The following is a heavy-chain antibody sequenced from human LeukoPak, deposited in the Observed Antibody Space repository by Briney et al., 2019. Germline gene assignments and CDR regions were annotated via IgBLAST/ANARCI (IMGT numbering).Heavy chain of an antibody. CDR2: ISSSSSYI. J-gene: IGHJ4*02. V-gene: IGHV3-21*01. CDR3: AREPDHGITIFGVVIPGYFDF. CDR1: AFTFNTYW. D-gene: IGHD3-3*01. Sequence: GGSLRLSCAASAFTFNTYWMHWVRQAPGKGLEWVSSISSSSSYIYYAESVKGRFTISRDNAKNSLYLQMNSLRAEDTAVYYCAREPDHGITIFGVVIPGYFDFWGQGTLVTVSS.